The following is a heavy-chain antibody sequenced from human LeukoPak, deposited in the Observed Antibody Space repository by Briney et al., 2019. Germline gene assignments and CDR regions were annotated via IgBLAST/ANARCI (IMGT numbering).Heavy chain of an antibody. CDR2: IYPGDSES. CDR3: ARHSDCGGDCPFDY. Sequence: GESLKISCKASGYNLVSYWIAWVRQMPGRGLEWMGVIYPGDSESRYSSSFQGQVTISVDKSINSAYLQWSSVKASDTAMYYCARHSDCGGDCPFDYWGQGTLVTVSS. CDR1: GYNLVSYW. D-gene: IGHD2-21*02. V-gene: IGHV5-51*01. J-gene: IGHJ4*02.